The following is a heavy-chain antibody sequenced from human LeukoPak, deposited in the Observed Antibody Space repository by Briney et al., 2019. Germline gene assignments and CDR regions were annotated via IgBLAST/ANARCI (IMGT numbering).Heavy chain of an antibody. V-gene: IGHV3-53*01. CDR3: ARGQGHVFSDTHSSSWYADY. J-gene: IGHJ4*02. CDR1: GFTVSSNY. CDR2: IDSGGST. Sequence: GGSLRLSCAASGFTVSSNYMTWVRQAPGKGLEWVSVIDSGGSTYYADSVKGRITVSRDNSKNTLYLQMNSLRAEDTAVYYCARGQGHVFSDTHSSSWYADYWGQGTLVTVSS. D-gene: IGHD6-13*01.